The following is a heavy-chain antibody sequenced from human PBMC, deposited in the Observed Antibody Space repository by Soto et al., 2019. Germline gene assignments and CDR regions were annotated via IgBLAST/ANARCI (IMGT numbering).Heavy chain of an antibody. Sequence: EVQLVESGGGLVQPGGSLRLSCAASGFPFSSYWMHCVRQAPGKGLVWVSRINSDGSSTSYADSVKGRFTIARDNAKNTLELQMNSLSAEDTAVYYCTREVTTVVHYGMDVWGQGTTVTVSS. CDR3: TREVTTVVHYGMDV. V-gene: IGHV3-74*01. CDR1: GFPFSSYW. J-gene: IGHJ6*02. D-gene: IGHD4-17*01. CDR2: INSDGSST.